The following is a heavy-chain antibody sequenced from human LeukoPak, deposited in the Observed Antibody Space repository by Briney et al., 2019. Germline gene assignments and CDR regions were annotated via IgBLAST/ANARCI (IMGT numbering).Heavy chain of an antibody. CDR2: TYYRSKWYN. D-gene: IGHD6-13*01. CDR3: ARGSYSSSWYWFGY. CDR1: GDSVSSKTAG. J-gene: IGHJ4*02. Sequence: SQTLSLTCAISGDSVSSKTAGWNWIRQSPSRGLEWLGRTYYRSKWYNDYAVSVKSRITINPDTSKNQFSLQLNSVTPEDTAVYYCARGSYSSSWYWFGYWGQGTLVTVSS. V-gene: IGHV6-1*01.